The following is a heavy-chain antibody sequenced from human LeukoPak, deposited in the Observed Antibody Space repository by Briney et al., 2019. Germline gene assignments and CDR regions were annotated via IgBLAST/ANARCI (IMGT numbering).Heavy chain of an antibody. CDR3: ARDQRDPYYGDYVDY. D-gene: IGHD4-17*01. CDR2: NYYSGST. CDR1: GGSISSGGYY. V-gene: IGHV4-31*03. J-gene: IGHJ4*02. Sequence: SETLSLTCTVSGGSISSGGYYWSWIRQHPGKGLEWIGYNYYSGSTYYNPSLKSRVTISVDTSKNQFSLKLSSVTAADTAVYYCARDQRDPYYGDYVDYWGQGTLVTVSS.